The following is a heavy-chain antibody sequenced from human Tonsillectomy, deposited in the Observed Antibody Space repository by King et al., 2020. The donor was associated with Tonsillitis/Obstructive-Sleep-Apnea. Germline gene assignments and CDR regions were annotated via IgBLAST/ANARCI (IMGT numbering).Heavy chain of an antibody. Sequence: EVQLVESGGGLVKPGGSLRLSCAASVFTCSSYSMNWVRQASGKGLYWVSSISSVINYIYYAESVKGRFTIARDNAKNSLYLQMNSLRAEDTAVYYCARDSYDFWNQGNYYMDVWGKGTTVTVSS. CDR3: ARDSYDFWNQGNYYMDV. CDR2: ISSVINYI. J-gene: IGHJ6*03. CDR1: VFTCSSYS. V-gene: IGHV3-21*01. D-gene: IGHD3-3*01.